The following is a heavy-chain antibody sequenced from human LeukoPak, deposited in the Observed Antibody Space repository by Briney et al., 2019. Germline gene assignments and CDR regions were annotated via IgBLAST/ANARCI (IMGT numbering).Heavy chain of an antibody. D-gene: IGHD5-24*01. V-gene: IGHV4-39*07. CDR1: GGSINSSSYY. J-gene: IGHJ4*02. CDR3: ARDLRWLQYPYFDY. Sequence: PSETLSLTCTVSGGSINSSSYYWGWIRQPPGKGLEWIGSIYYSGSTYYNPSLKSRVTISVDTSKNQFSLKLSSVTAADTAVFYCARDLRWLQYPYFDYWGQGTLVTVSS. CDR2: IYYSGST.